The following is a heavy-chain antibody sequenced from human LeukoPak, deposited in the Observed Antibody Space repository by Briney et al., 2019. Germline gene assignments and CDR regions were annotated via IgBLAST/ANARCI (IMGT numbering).Heavy chain of an antibody. V-gene: IGHV4-34*01. CDR3: ARLTIFGVVIRYHYGMDV. CDR2: INHSGST. Sequence: SETLSLTCAVYGGSFSGYYWSWIRQPPGKGLEWIGEINHSGSTNYNPSLKSRVTISVDTSKNQFSLKLSSVTAADTAVYYCARLTIFGVVIRYHYGMDVWGQGTTVTVSS. D-gene: IGHD3-3*01. CDR1: GGSFSGYY. J-gene: IGHJ6*02.